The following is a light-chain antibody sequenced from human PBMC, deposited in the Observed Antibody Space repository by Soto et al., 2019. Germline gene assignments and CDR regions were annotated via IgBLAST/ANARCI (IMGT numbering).Light chain of an antibody. CDR1: SGSVSTSYY. CDR3: VLYMGSGIWV. CDR2: STN. J-gene: IGLJ3*02. V-gene: IGLV8-61*01. Sequence: QTVVTQEPSFSVSPGRTVTLTCGLSSGSVSTSYYPSWYQHTPGQAPRTLIYSTNTRSSGVPDRFSGSILGNKAALTITGAQADDESDHYCVLYMGSGIWVFGGGTKLTVL.